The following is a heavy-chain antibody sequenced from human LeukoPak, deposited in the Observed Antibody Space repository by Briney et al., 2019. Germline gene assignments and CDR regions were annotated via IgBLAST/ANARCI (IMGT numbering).Heavy chain of an antibody. J-gene: IGHJ4*02. CDR2: IIPIFGTA. CDR1: GGTFSSYA. D-gene: IGHD2-2*01. Sequence: GASVKVSCKASGGTFSSYAISWVRQAPGQGLEWMGGIIPIFGTANYAQKFQGRVTITTDKSTSTAYMELSSLRSEDTAVYYCASCSSVDLWKNQYYFDYWGQGTLVTVSS. V-gene: IGHV1-69*05. CDR3: ASCSSVDLWKNQYYFDY.